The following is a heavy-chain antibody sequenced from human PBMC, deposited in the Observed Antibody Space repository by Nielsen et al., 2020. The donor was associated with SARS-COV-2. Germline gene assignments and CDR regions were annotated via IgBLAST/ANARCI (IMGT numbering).Heavy chain of an antibody. CDR2: ISGYNGDT. CDR1: GYSFTRNG. CDR3: ARDALRYFDWFFVDSFDL. J-gene: IGHJ3*01. V-gene: IGHV1-18*01. D-gene: IGHD3-9*01. Sequence: ASVKVSCKASGYSFTRNGISWVRQAPGQGLEWMGWISGYNGDTNYEQRFQGRVTMTADTSTSTAYMELRSLKPDDTAVYYCARDALRYFDWFFVDSFDLWGQGTMVTVSS.